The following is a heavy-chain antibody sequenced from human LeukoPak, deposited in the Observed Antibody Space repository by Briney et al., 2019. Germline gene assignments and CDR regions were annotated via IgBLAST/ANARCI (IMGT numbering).Heavy chain of an antibody. V-gene: IGHV3-48*03. Sequence: PGGSLRLSCAASGFTFSSYEMNWVHQAPEKGLEWVADISSGGNVEYYLDSVRGRFTMSRDNAKSLLFLQMNSLRAEDTAVYYCARDTLNGPFVISLDYWGQGALVTVSS. J-gene: IGHJ4*02. CDR1: GFTFSSYE. CDR2: ISSGGNVE. D-gene: IGHD3-9*01. CDR3: ARDTLNGPFVISLDY.